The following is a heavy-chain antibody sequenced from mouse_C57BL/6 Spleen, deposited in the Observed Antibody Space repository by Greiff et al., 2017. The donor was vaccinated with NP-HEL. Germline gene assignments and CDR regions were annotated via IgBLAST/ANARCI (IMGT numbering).Heavy chain of an antibody. CDR2: IYPGDGDT. D-gene: IGHD1-1*01. V-gene: IGHV1-82*01. Sequence: QVQLQQSGPELVKPGASVKISCKASGYAFSSSWMTWVKQRPGKGLEWIGRIYPGDGDTNYNGKFKGKATLTADKSSSTAYMQLSSLTSEDSAVYFCARSYYGSSYRGYAMDYWGQGTSVTVSS. CDR1: GYAFSSSW. CDR3: ARSYYGSSYRGYAMDY. J-gene: IGHJ4*01.